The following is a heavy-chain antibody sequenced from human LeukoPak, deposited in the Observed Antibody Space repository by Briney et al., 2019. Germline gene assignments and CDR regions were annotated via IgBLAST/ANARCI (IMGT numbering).Heavy chain of an antibody. V-gene: IGHV3-74*01. D-gene: IGHD1-26*01. CDR1: GFTFSDHW. CDR2: IERAGTTT. J-gene: IGHJ3*02. CDR3: VRCRQRVGSTYEAFDS. Sequence: GGSLRPSCTVSGFTFSDHWMHWVRQAPGKGLVWFSRIERAGTTTTYADSVKGRFTIRRDNAKNTLYLQMNSLRVDDTAVYYCVRCRQRVGSTYEAFDSWGHGTMVTVAS.